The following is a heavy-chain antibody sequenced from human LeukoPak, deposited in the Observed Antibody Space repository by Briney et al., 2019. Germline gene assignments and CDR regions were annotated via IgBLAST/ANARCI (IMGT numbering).Heavy chain of an antibody. D-gene: IGHD6-19*01. CDR2: IYYSEGT. V-gene: IGHV4-59*01. CDR1: GGSISSYY. J-gene: IGHJ2*01. Sequence: PSETLSLTCTVSGGSISSYYWSWIRQPPGKGLEWIGYIYYSEGTNYNPPLKSRVTISVDTSKNQFSLKLSSVTAADTAVYYCARGSGWYWSFDLWGRGTLVTVSS. CDR3: ARGSGWYWSFDL.